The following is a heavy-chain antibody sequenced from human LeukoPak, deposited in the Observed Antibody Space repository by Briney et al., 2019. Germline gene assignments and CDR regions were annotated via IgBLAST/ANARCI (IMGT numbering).Heavy chain of an antibody. V-gene: IGHV5-51*01. J-gene: IGHJ5*02. CDR1: GYSFATYW. D-gene: IGHD2-21*01. Sequence: GESLKISCPGSGYSFATYWIAWVRPMPGKGLEWMGIIYPADSNTRYSPSFKGQVTISVDKSNSTAYLQWSSLKASDTAMYFCARLYSILSPFDPWGEGTLVTFSS. CDR2: IYPADSNT. CDR3: ARLYSILSPFDP.